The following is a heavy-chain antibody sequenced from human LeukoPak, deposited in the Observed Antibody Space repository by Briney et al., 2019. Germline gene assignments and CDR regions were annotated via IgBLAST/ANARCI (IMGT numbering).Heavy chain of an antibody. CDR1: GGSISSSSYY. CDR2: IYYSGST. V-gene: IGHV4-39*07. CDR3: ARAYSSGRSINFDY. J-gene: IGHJ4*02. Sequence: PSETLSLTCTVSGGSISSSSYYWGWIRQPPGKGLEWIGSIYYSGSTYYNPSLKSRVTISVDTSKNQFSLKLSSVTAADTAVYYCARAYSSGRSINFDYWGQGTLVTVSS. D-gene: IGHD6-19*01.